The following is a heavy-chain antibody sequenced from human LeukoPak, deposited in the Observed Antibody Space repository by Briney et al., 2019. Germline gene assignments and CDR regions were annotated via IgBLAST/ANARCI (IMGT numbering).Heavy chain of an antibody. CDR3: ARSIDWFDP. J-gene: IGHJ5*02. CDR1: GGSISSYS. CDR2: IFYSGST. Sequence: SQTLSLTSTVSGGSISSYSWSWIRQPPGKGLEWIGYIFYSGSTNYNPSLKSRVTISVDTSKNQFSLKLSSVTAADTAVYYCARSIDWFDPWGQGTLVTVSS. V-gene: IGHV4-59*01.